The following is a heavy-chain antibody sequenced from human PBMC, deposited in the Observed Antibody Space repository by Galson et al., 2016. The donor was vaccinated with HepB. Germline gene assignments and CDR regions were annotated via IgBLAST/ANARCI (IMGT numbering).Heavy chain of an antibody. CDR3: ARDVTGTGWFDP. Sequence: CAISGDSVSSDTPAWNWIRQSPSRGLEWLGRTYYKSRWYYDYGLSVRSRINIIPETSKNHFSLQLISVTPEDTAVYYCARDVTGTGWFDPWGQGTVVTVSS. CDR1: GDSVSSDTPA. D-gene: IGHD1-20*01. J-gene: IGHJ5*02. V-gene: IGHV6-1*01. CDR2: TYYKSRWYY.